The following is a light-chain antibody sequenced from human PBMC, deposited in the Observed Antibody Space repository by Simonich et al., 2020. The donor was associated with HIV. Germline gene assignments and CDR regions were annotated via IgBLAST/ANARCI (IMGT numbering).Light chain of an antibody. V-gene: IGLV2-23*02. Sequence: QSALTQPASVSGSPGQSITISCTGTSSDVGGYNFVSWYQQHPGKAPKLMIYDVRERPSGVSNRFSGSKSGNTASLTISGLQAEDEADYYCCSYAVGVIFGGGTKLTVL. CDR1: SSDVGGYNF. J-gene: IGLJ2*01. CDR3: CSYAVGVI. CDR2: DVR.